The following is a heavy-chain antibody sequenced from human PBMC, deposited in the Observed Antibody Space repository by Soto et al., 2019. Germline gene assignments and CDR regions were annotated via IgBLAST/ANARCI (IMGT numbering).Heavy chain of an antibody. D-gene: IGHD4-4*01. CDR3: ARGVTVRVYYYYYGMDV. V-gene: IGHV4-34*01. CDR1: GGSFSGYY. CDR2: INHSGST. J-gene: IGHJ6*02. Sequence: QVQLQQWGAGLLKPSETLSLTCAAYGGSFSGYYWSWIRQPPGKGLEWIGEINHSGSTNYNPSLKSRVNKSVDTSKIQFSLQLSSVTAADTAVYYCARGVTVRVYYYYYGMDVWGQGTTVTVSS.